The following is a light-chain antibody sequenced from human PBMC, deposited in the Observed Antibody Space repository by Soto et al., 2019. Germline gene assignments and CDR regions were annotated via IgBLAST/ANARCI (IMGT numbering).Light chain of an antibody. Sequence: DIQLTQPPSCLSASVGDSVTITCRASQGTSSYLASYQQKPRKGPMLRMCAASPLQGGVPSSFSGSESGTEFTLTIRSLQPEDFATYYFQQLNTYPLTFGGGTKE. CDR2: AAS. CDR3: QQLNTYPLT. V-gene: IGKV1-9*01. J-gene: IGKJ4*01. CDR1: QGTSSY.